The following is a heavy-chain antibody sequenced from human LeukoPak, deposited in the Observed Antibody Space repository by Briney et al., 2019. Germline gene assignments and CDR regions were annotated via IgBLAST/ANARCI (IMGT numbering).Heavy chain of an antibody. CDR3: ASRYYYDSSGQSLIDY. J-gene: IGHJ4*02. D-gene: IGHD3-22*01. CDR2: IYYSGST. Sequence: SETLSLTCSVSGGSISSSSNYWGWIRQPPGKGLEWIGSIYYSGSTYYNPSLKSRVTISVDTSKNQFSLKLSSVTAADTAVYYCASRYYYDSSGQSLIDYWGQGTLVTVSS. CDR1: GGSISSSSNY. V-gene: IGHV4-39*01.